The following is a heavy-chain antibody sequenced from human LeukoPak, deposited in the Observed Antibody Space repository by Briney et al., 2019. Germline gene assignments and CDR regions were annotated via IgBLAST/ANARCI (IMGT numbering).Heavy chain of an antibody. Sequence: ASVKVSCKASGGTFSSYAISWVRQAPGQGLEWMGRIIPILGIANYAQKFQGRVTITADKSPSTAYMELSSLRSEDTAVYYCARDRPGAAHYYGSGSYYNPLDYWGQGTLVTVSS. V-gene: IGHV1-69*04. CDR2: IIPILGIA. D-gene: IGHD3-10*01. J-gene: IGHJ4*02. CDR1: GGTFSSYA. CDR3: ARDRPGAAHYYGSGSYYNPLDY.